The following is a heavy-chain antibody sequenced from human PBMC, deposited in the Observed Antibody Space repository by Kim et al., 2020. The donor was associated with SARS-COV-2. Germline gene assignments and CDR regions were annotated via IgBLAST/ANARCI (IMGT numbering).Heavy chain of an antibody. J-gene: IGHJ4*03. CDR1: GGSISSCCKF. Sequence: SETLSLTCSVSGGSISSCCKFWTWIRPHPAKGLVGIGYISYSGNSHYTLSLRIRISISLQTSENHFSLHLTSAADTDTAECECARGQPLHYCAQWLLVT. V-gene: IGHV4-31*03. CDR2: ISYSGNS. CDR3: ARGQPLHY. D-gene: IGHD2-2*01.